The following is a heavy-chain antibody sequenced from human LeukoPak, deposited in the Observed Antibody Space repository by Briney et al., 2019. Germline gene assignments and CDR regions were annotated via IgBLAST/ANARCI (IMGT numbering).Heavy chain of an antibody. CDR1: GYTFTSYA. D-gene: IGHD2/OR15-2a*01. V-gene: IGHV7-4-1*02. Sequence: ASVKVSCKASGYTFTSYAMNWVRQAPGQGLEWMGWINTNTGNPTYAQGFTGRFVFSLDTSVSTAYLQISSLKAEDTAVYYCARGFSLIYCYYYLDVWGKGTTVTVSS. J-gene: IGHJ6*03. CDR3: ARGFSLIYCYYYLDV. CDR2: INTNTGNP.